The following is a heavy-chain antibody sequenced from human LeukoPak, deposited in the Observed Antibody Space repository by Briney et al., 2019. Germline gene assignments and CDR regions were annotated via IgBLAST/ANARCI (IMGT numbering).Heavy chain of an antibody. V-gene: IGHV3-7*01. CDR1: GFTFSSYW. CDR3: ARDKYFFDSSTCYST. CDR2: IKQDGSEK. Sequence: GGSLRLSCAASGFTFSSYWMIWVRQAPGKGLEWVANIKQDGSEKYYVDSVKGRFTISRDNAKKSLYLQMNSLRAEDTAVYYGARDKYFFDSSTCYSTGGREPLATASS. D-gene: IGHD3-22*01. J-gene: IGHJ4*02.